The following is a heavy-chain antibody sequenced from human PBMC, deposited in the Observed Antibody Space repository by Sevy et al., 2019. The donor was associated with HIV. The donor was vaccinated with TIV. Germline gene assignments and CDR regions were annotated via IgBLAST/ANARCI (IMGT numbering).Heavy chain of an antibody. CDR1: GFTFSSYW. J-gene: IGHJ6*02. CDR3: ARGERFWSGSYYYYYYCMDV. Sequence: GGSLRLSCAASGFTFSSYWMSWVRQAPGKGLEWVAHIKQDGSEKYYVDSVKGRFTISRDNAKNSLYLQMNSLRAEDTAVYYCARGERFWSGSYYYYYYCMDVWGQGTTVTVSS. D-gene: IGHD3-3*01. CDR2: IKQDGSEK. V-gene: IGHV3-7*03.